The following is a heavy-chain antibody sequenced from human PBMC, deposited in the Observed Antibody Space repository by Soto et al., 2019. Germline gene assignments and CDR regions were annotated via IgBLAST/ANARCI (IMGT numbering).Heavy chain of an antibody. CDR1: GFTFSSYW. D-gene: IGHD7-27*01. CDR3: AGAGEHGYYGMDV. CDR2: IKQDGSEK. J-gene: IGHJ6*02. V-gene: IGHV3-7*05. Sequence: GGSLRLSCAASGFTFSSYWMSWVRQAPGKGLEWVANIKQDGSEKYYVDSVKGRFTISRDNAKNSLYLQMNSLRAEDTAVYYCAGAGEHGYYGMDVWGQGTTVTVSS.